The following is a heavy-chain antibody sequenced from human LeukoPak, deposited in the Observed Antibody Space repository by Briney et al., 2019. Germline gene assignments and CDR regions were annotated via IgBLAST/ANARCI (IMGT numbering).Heavy chain of an antibody. V-gene: IGHV3-72*01. J-gene: IGHJ4*02. CDR3: ARSTYYYGSGSYLFAY. CDR2: IRNKANSYTT. Sequence: PGGSLRLSCAASGFTFSDHYMDWVRQAPGKGLEWVGRIRNKANSYTTEYAASVKGRFTISRDDSKNSLYLQMNSLKTEDTAVYYCARSTYYYGSGSYLFAYWGQGSLVTVSS. D-gene: IGHD3-10*01. CDR1: GFTFSDHY.